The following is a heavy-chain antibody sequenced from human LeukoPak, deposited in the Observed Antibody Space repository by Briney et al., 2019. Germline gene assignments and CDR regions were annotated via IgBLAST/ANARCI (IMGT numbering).Heavy chain of an antibody. J-gene: IGHJ3*01. V-gene: IGHV4-34*01. CDR3: VREASTSYYDSSGHYRQTETFDV. CDR1: GGSFSGYY. Sequence: TETLSLTCAVYGGSFSGYYWSWIRQPPGKGLEWIGEINHSGSTNYNPSLKSRVTISVDTSKNHVSLKLRSVTAADTAMYFCVREASTSYYDSSGHYRQTETFDVWGQGTMVTVSS. D-gene: IGHD3-22*01. CDR2: INHSGST.